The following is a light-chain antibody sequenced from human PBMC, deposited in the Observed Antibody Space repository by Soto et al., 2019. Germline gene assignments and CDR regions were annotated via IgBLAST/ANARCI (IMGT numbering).Light chain of an antibody. J-gene: IGKJ1*01. V-gene: IGKV3-15*01. Sequence: EIVMTQSPATLSVSPGERAPLSCRASQSVSSSLAWYQQKPGQAPRLLIYGASTRATGIPARFSGSGSETEFTLTISSLQSEDSAVYYCQQYNNWWTFGQGTKVEIK. CDR3: QQYNNWWT. CDR2: GAS. CDR1: QSVSSS.